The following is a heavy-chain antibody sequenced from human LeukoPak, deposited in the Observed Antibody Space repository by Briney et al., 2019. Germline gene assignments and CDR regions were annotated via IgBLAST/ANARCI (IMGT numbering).Heavy chain of an antibody. CDR1: GFTFSSYA. D-gene: IGHD3-10*01. V-gene: IGHV3-53*01. CDR2: IYSGGRT. Sequence: PGGSLRLSCAASGFTFSSYAMSWVRQAPGKGLEWFSVIYSGGRTYYADSVKGRFTISRDNSKNTLYLQMNSLRAEDTAVYYCAGSGNYYTLDYWGQGTLVTVSS. J-gene: IGHJ4*02. CDR3: AGSGNYYTLDY.